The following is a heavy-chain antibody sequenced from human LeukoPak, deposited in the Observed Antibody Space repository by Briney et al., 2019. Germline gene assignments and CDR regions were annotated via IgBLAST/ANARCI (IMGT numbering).Heavy chain of an antibody. CDR3: ATGAMVYEY. V-gene: IGHV1-24*01. CDR1: RSSLTKIS. J-gene: IGHJ4*02. CDR2: FGPQVGET. D-gene: IGHD3-10*01. Sequence: GAPVKVSCKVSRSSLTKISIDWVRQAPGKGLECMGTFGPQVGETIHAQKLQGRLKMTADTSTDTAYMEINSLQSEDTAVYYCATGAMVYEYWGQGTLVTVSS.